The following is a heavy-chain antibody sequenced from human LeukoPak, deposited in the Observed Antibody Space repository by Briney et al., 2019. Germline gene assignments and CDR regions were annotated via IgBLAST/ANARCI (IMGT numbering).Heavy chain of an antibody. Sequence: GGSLRLSCAASGFTVSSNYMSWVRQAPGKGLEWVSVIYSGGSTYYADSVKGRFTISRHNSKNTLYLQMNSLRAEDTAVYYCATSGSYYVMSPDYWGQGTLVTVSS. CDR2: IYSGGST. J-gene: IGHJ4*02. V-gene: IGHV3-53*04. CDR3: ATSGSYYVMSPDY. CDR1: GFTVSSNY. D-gene: IGHD1-26*01.